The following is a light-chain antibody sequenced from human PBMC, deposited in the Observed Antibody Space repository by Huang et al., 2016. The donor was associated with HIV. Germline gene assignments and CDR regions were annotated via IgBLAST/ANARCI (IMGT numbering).Light chain of an antibody. CDR3: QQYKTYSWT. CDR1: ESISMW. V-gene: IGKV1-5*03. Sequence: DIQMTQSPSTLSASVGDRVTITCRASESISMWLAWHQQKPGKAPKVLIYKASRLESGVPSRFSGSGSGTEFTLTISSLQPDDFATYYCQQYKTYSWTFGQGTKVEI. CDR2: KAS. J-gene: IGKJ1*01.